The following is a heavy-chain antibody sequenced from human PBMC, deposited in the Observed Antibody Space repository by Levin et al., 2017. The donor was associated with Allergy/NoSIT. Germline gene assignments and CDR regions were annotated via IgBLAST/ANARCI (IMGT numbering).Heavy chain of an antibody. J-gene: IGHJ2*01. V-gene: IGHV4-59*08. CDR3: AKVGHYGWYFDL. D-gene: IGHD4-17*01. CDR1: GGSISSYY. CDR2: MYYSGST. Sequence: SQTLSLTCTVSGGSISSYYWSWIRQPPGKGLEWIGYMYYSGSTNYNPSLKSRVTISVDTSKNQFSLKLSSVTAADTAVYYCAKVGHYGWYFDLWGRGTLVTVSS.